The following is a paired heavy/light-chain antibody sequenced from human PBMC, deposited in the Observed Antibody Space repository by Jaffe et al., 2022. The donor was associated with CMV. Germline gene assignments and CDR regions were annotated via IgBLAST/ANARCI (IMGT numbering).Light chain of an antibody. V-gene: IGKV4-1*01. Sequence: DIVMTQSPDSLAVSLGERATINCKSSQSVLYSSNNKNYLAWYQQKPGQPPKLLIYWASTRESGVPDRFSGSGSGTDFTLTISSLQAEDVAVYYCQQYYSTPLSFGQGTRLEIK. CDR2: WAS. J-gene: IGKJ5*01. CDR3: QQYYSTPLS. CDR1: QSVLYSSNNKNY.
Heavy chain of an antibody. D-gene: IGHD3-16*02. V-gene: IGHV3-33*08. Sequence: QVQLVESGGGVVQPGRSLRLSCAASGFTFSSYGMHWVRQAPGKGLEWVAVIWYDGSNKYYADSVKGRFTISRDNSKNTLYLQMNSLRAEDTAVYYCASAHYFRGLGELSALDAFDIWGQGTMVTVSS. CDR2: IWYDGSNK. CDR1: GFTFSSYG. CDR3: ASAHYFRGLGELSALDAFDI. J-gene: IGHJ3*02.